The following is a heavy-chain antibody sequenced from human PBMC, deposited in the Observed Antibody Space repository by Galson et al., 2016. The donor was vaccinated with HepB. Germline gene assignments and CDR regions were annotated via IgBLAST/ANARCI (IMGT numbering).Heavy chain of an antibody. CDR2: MHFSGSN. J-gene: IGHJ4*02. CDR1: GGSVSSSTYY. D-gene: IGHD3-22*01. V-gene: IGHV4-39*01. CDR3: ARGFYYDSTGYQGHFDY. Sequence: SETLSLTCTVSGGSVSSSTYYWAWIRQPPGKGLEWIGSMHFSGSNYYKPSLNSRVTMSVDTSENQFSLKLTSVTAADTAVYYCARGFYYDSTGYQGHFDYWGQGTLVTVYS.